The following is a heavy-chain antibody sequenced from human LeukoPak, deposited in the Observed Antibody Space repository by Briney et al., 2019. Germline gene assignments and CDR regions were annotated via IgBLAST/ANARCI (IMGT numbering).Heavy chain of an antibody. D-gene: IGHD3-22*01. CDR1: GGSFSGYY. CDR2: INHSGST. Sequence: SETLSLTCAVYGGSFSGYYWSWLRQPPGKGLEWIGEINHSGSTNYKPSLKSRVTISVDTSKNQFSLKLSSVTATDTAVYYCARFQPRYDSSGYTPTYWYFDLWGQGTLVTVSS. V-gene: IGHV4-34*01. CDR3: ARFQPRYDSSGYTPTYWYFDL. J-gene: IGHJ2*01.